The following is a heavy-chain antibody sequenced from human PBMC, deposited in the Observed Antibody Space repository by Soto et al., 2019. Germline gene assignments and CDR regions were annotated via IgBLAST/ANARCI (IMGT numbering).Heavy chain of an antibody. J-gene: IGHJ4*02. CDR3: ASVRDGYFYFEY. Sequence: QVQLVQSGAEVKKPGSSVKVSCKASGGTFSNFAISWVRQAPGQGLEWMGGIIPVFGTPNYSQKFQDRSTITADESASTAYMELSKLVSKDTAVYYCASVRDGYFYFEYWGQGTLVTVSS. V-gene: IGHV1-69*01. CDR1: GGTFSNFA. CDR2: IIPVFGTP. D-gene: IGHD3-22*01.